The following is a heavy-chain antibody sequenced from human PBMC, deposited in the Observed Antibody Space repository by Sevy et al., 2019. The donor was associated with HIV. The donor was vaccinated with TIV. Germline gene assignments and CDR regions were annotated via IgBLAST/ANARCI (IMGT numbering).Heavy chain of an antibody. D-gene: IGHD2-2*01. V-gene: IGHV4-34*01. CDR2: INHSGRT. J-gene: IGHJ3*02. Sequence: SETLSLTCAVYGGSFSGYYWSWIRQPPGKGLEWIGEINHSGRTNYNPSLKSRVTISGDTSKNQFSLKLSSVTAAVTAVYYCARHCSGTSCSHAFDIWGQGTMVTVSS. CDR3: ARHCSGTSCSHAFDI. CDR1: GGSFSGYY.